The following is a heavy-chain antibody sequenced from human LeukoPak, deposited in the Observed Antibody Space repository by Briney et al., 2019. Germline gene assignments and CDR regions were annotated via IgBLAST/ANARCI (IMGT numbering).Heavy chain of an antibody. J-gene: IGHJ5*02. CDR2: IYPGDSDT. Sequence: GESLKISCKGSGYSFTSYWIGWVRQMPGKGLEWMGIIYPGDSDTRYSPSFQGQVTISADKSISTAYLQWSSLKASDTAMYYCARXQGISGWYLSTVGWFDPXXQGTXXTVS. CDR3: ARXQGISGWYLSTVGWFDP. D-gene: IGHD6-19*01. V-gene: IGHV5-51*01. CDR1: GYSFTSYW.